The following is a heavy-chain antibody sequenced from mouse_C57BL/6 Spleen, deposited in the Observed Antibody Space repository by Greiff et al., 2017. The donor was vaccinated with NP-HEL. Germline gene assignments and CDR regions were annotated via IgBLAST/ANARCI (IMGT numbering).Heavy chain of an antibody. J-gene: IGHJ2*01. Sequence: QVQLQQPGAELVKPGASVKLSCKASGYTFTSYWMHWVKQRPGPGLEWIGRILPCSGCTNYNEKFKSKATLTADTSSNTAYMQLSSLTSEDSAVYYCAGDCNTTAMDYWGQGTTLTVSS. CDR3: AGDCNTTAMDY. V-gene: IGHV1-72*01. CDR1: GYTFTSYW. D-gene: IGHD1-2*01. CDR2: ILPCSGCT.